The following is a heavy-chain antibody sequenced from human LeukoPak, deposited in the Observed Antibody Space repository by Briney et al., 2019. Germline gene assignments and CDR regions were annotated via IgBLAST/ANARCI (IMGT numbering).Heavy chain of an antibody. CDR2: IFHSGST. Sequence: SETLSLTCAVYGGSFNGYYWSWIRQPPGKGLEWIGTIFHSGSTFYNPSLKSRVTISVDTSKNQFSLKLSSVTAADTAVYYCAKGARGYSYGPVAWGQGTMVTVSS. J-gene: IGHJ3*01. CDR1: GGSFNGYY. V-gene: IGHV4-34*12. CDR3: AKGARGYSYGPVA. D-gene: IGHD5-18*01.